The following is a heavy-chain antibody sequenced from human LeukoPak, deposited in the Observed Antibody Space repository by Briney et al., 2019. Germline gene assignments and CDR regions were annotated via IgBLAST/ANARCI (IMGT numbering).Heavy chain of an antibody. CDR2: ISSSSSTI. V-gene: IGHV3-48*01. D-gene: IGHD3-22*01. CDR1: GFTFSSYS. CDR3: ARVGYYDSRGMDV. Sequence: GGSLRLSCAASGFTFSSYSMNWVRQAPGKGLEWVSCISSSSSTIYYADSVKGRFTISRDNAKNSLYLQMNSLRAEDTAVYYCARVGYYDSRGMDVWGQGTTVTVSS. J-gene: IGHJ6*02.